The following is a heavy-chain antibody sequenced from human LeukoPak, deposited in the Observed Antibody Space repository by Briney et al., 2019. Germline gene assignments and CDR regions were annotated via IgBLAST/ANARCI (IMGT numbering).Heavy chain of an antibody. CDR3: ASGDSGSYYYYGMDV. D-gene: IGHD1-26*01. CDR2: ISSRSTI. Sequence: PGGSLRLSCAASGFTFSDYYMNWVRQASGKGLEWVSSISSRSTIYYADSVKGRFTISRDNSKNTLYLQMNSLRAEDTAVYYCASGDSGSYYYYGMDVWGQGTTVTVSS. V-gene: IGHV3-69-1*01. CDR1: GFTFSDYY. J-gene: IGHJ6*02.